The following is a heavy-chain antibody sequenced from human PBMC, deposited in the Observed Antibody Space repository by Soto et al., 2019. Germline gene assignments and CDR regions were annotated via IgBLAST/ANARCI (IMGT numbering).Heavy chain of an antibody. V-gene: IGHV4-39*01. D-gene: IGHD4-17*01. CDR2: IYYSGST. J-gene: IGHJ5*02. CDR3: ARGDGDYAT. Sequence: ETLSLTCTDSGGSISSASYYWGWIRQPPGKGLEWIGSIYYSGSTYYNPSLKSRVTISVDTSKNQFSLELSSVTAADTAIYYCARGDGDYATWGQGTPVTVSS. CDR1: GGSISSASYY.